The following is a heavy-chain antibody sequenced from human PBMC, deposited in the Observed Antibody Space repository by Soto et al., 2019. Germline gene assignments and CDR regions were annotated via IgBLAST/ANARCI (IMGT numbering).Heavy chain of an antibody. D-gene: IGHD3-10*01. V-gene: IGHV4-59*08. J-gene: IGHJ4*02. CDR2: IYYTGST. CDR3: ARGKTRGFN. CDR1: GGSISSYY. Sequence: SETLSLTCTVSGGSISSYYWSWIRQLPGKGLEWIGHIYYTGSTNYNPSLKSRVTISVDTPKNQFSLKLSSVTAADTAVYYCARGKTRGFNRAQRTPVTVSS.